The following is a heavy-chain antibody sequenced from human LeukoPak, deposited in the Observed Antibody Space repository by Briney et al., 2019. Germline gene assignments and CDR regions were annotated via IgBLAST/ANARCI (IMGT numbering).Heavy chain of an antibody. CDR3: ARAVAAPWSGYYYYMDV. V-gene: IGHV4-59*01. CDR1: GGSISSYY. J-gene: IGHJ6*03. CDR2: IYYSGST. D-gene: IGHD6-13*01. Sequence: SGTLSLTCTVSGGSISSYYWSWIRQPPGKGLEWIGYIYYSGSTNYNPSLKSRVTISVDTSKNQFSLKLSSVTAADTAVYYCARAVAAPWSGYYYYMDVWGKGTTVTVSS.